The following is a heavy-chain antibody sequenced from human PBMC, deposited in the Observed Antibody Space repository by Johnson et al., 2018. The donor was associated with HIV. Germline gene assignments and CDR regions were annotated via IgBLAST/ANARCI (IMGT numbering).Heavy chain of an antibody. D-gene: IGHD5-12*01. CDR3: ARDRRLADAFDI. CDR2: ISYDGSNK. V-gene: IGHV3-30*03. J-gene: IGHJ3*02. Sequence: QMLLVESGGGVVQPGRSLRLSCAASGFTFSSYGMHWVRQAPGKGLEWVAVISYDGSNKYYADSVKGRFTISRDNSKNTLYLQMNSLRAEDTAVYYCARDRRLADAFDIWGQGTMVTVSS. CDR1: GFTFSSYG.